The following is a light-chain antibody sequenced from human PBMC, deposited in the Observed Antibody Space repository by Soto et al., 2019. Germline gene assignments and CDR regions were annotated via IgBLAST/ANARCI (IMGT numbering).Light chain of an antibody. CDR1: QSVNSN. Sequence: EIVMTQSPVTLSVSPGDRATLSCRASQSVNSNLAWYQQKPGQTPTLLIYVASTRATGIPARFSGSGSGTEFTLIISSLQSEDFAVYYCQQYNVWPLTFGGGNKVEFK. J-gene: IGKJ4*01. CDR2: VAS. V-gene: IGKV3-15*01. CDR3: QQYNVWPLT.